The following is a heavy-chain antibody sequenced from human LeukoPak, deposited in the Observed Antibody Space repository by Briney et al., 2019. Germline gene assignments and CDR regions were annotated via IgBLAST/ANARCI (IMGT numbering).Heavy chain of an antibody. J-gene: IGHJ4*02. CDR3: AKDRAQYSSGWYLDY. D-gene: IGHD6-19*01. Sequence: GGSLRLSCAASGFTFSSYGMHWVRQAPGKGLEWVAFIRYDGSNKYYADSVKGRFTISRDNSKNTLYLQMNSLRAEDTAVYYCAKDRAQYSSGWYLDYWGQGTLVTVSS. CDR2: IRYDGSNK. V-gene: IGHV3-30*02. CDR1: GFTFSSYG.